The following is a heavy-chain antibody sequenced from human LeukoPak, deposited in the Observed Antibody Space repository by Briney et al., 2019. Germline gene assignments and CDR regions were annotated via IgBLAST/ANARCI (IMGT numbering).Heavy chain of an antibody. D-gene: IGHD1-1*01. V-gene: IGHV4-59*01. J-gene: IGHJ4*02. Sequence: PSETLSLTCTVSGGSISSYHWSWIRQPPGKGLEWIGYIYYSGSANYHPSLKSRVTISVDTSKNQFSLKLSSVTAADTAVYYCASLINWNRDYWGQGTLVTVSS. CDR2: IYYSGSA. CDR3: ASLINWNRDY. CDR1: GGSISSYH.